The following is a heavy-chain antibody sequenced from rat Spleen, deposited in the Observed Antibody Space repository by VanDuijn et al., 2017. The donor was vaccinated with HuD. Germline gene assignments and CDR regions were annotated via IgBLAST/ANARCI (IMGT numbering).Heavy chain of an antibody. V-gene: IGHV5-29*01. D-gene: IGHD1-9*01. CDR3: ARRHYGYTDYFDY. CDR1: GFTFTDYY. Sequence: EVQLVESGGGLVQPGRSLKLSCAASGFTFTDYYMAWVRQAPTKGLEWVATISYDGSSTYYRDSVKGRFTISRDNAKSTLSLQMDSLRSEDTATYYCARRHYGYTDYFDYWGPGTMVTVSS. CDR2: ISYDGSST. J-gene: IGHJ1*01.